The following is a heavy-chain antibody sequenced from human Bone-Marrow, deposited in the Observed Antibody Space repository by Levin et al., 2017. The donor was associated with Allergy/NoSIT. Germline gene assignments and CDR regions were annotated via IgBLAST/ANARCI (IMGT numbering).Heavy chain of an antibody. V-gene: IGHV7-4-1*02. Sequence: PGESLKISCRASGYTFTTYAMNWVRQAPGQGLEWMGWINTNTGNPTYAQGFTGRFVFSLDTSVSTAYLQISSLEAEDTAMYYCARLTYCGSTSCLDYFDYWGQGTLVTVSS. CDR3: ARLTYCGSTSCLDYFDY. J-gene: IGHJ4*02. CDR2: INTNTGNP. D-gene: IGHD2-2*01. CDR1: GYTFTTYA.